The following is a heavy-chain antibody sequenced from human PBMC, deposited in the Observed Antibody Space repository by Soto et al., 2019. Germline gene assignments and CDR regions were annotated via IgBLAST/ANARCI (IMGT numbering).Heavy chain of an antibody. J-gene: IGHJ4*02. V-gene: IGHV4-4*02. CDR1: SGSISSSNW. Sequence: SETLSLTCAVSSGSISSSNWWSWVRPPPGKGLEWIGEIYHSGSTNYNPSLKSRVTISVDKSKNQFSLKLSSVTAADTAVYYCARVASVVVVAAPVGGVFDYWGQGTLVTVSS. D-gene: IGHD2-15*01. CDR3: ARVASVVVVAAPVGGVFDY. CDR2: IYHSGST.